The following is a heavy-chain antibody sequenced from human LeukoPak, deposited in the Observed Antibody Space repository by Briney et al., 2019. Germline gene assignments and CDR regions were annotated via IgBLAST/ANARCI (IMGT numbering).Heavy chain of an antibody. Sequence: GGSLRLSCAASGFTFSSYGMHWVRQAPGKGLEWVAVISYDGSNKYYADSVKGRFTISRDNSKNTLYLQMNSLRAEDTAVYYCAKLQGPGSDLWGRGTLVTVSS. D-gene: IGHD4-11*01. CDR2: ISYDGSNK. CDR3: AKLQGPGSDL. J-gene: IGHJ2*01. CDR1: GFTFSSYG. V-gene: IGHV3-30*18.